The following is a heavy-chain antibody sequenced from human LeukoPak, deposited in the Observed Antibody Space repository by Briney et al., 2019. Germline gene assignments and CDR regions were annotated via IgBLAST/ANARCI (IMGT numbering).Heavy chain of an antibody. Sequence: GGSLRLSCEASGFTFSTYWATWVRQAPGKGLEWVANINQDGSEKYYVDSVKGRFTISRDNAKNSLYLQMNSLRAEDTAVYYCARGSGRYYIYWGQGTLVTVSS. D-gene: IGHD3-10*01. CDR1: GFTFSTYW. CDR2: INQDGSEK. J-gene: IGHJ4*02. V-gene: IGHV3-7*01. CDR3: ARGSGRYYIY.